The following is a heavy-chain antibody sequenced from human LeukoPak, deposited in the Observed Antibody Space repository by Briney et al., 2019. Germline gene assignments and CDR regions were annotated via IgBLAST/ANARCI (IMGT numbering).Heavy chain of an antibody. CDR3: ARLGVEYYYDSSGCDY. CDR2: IYYSGRT. D-gene: IGHD3-22*01. CDR1: GDSISNYY. V-gene: IGHV4-59*08. Sequence: SETLSLTCTVSGDSISNYYWRWIRQPPGKGLEWIGNIYYSGRTNYNASLKSRVTISVDTSKNQFSLKLSSVTAEDTAVYYCARLGVEYYYDSSGCDYWGQGTLVTVSS. J-gene: IGHJ4*02.